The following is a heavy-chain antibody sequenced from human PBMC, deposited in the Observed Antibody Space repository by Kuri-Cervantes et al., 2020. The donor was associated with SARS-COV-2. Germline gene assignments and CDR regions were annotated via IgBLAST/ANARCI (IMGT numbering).Heavy chain of an antibody. CDR2: IKQRGNEK. V-gene: IGHV3-7*03. CDR1: GFIFSSYW. D-gene: IGHD5-18*01. J-gene: IGHJ4*02. CDR3: ARESRYVYGEFDF. Sequence: ETLSLTCAASGFIFSSYWMSWVRQVPGKGLEWVANIKQRGNEKYYVDSVKGRFTISRDNAPNSLYLEMNSLRGEDTAVYYCARESRYVYGEFDFWGQGTLVTVSS.